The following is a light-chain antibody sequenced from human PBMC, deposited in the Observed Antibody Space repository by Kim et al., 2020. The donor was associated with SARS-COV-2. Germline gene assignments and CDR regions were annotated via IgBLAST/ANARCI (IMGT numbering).Light chain of an antibody. CDR3: NSRDSSGNHVV. CDR2: GKN. J-gene: IGLJ2*01. Sequence: SSELTQDPAVSVALGQTVRITCQGDSLRSYYASWYQQKPGQAPVLVIYGKNNRPSGIPDRFSGSSSGNTASLTITGPQAEDEADYYCNSRDSSGNHVVFGGGTQLTVL. CDR1: SLRSYY. V-gene: IGLV3-19*01.